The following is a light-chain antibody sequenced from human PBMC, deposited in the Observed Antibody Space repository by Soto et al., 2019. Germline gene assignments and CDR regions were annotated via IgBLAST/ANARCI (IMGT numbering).Light chain of an antibody. V-gene: IGLV2-8*01. CDR2: GVS. Sequence: QSALTQPPSASGSPGQSVTISCTGTSSDVGGYNYVSWYQQHPGKAPKLIIYGVSKRPSGVPDRFSGSKSGNTASLTASGLQAEDEADYYCSSYAGSNNLVFGGGTKLTVL. CDR1: SSDVGGYNY. CDR3: SSYAGSNNLV. J-gene: IGLJ3*02.